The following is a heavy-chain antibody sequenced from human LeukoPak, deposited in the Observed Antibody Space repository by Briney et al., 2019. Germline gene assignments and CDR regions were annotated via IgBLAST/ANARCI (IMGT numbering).Heavy chain of an antibody. D-gene: IGHD3-22*01. J-gene: IGHJ1*01. CDR1: GYTFTSYY. CDR2: INPNGGST. Sequence: ASVKVSCTASGYTFTSYYIHWVRQAPGQGLEWMGIINPNGGSTSYPQKFQGRVTLTRDTSTSTVYMELSSLRSEDTAVYYCARDGDSTAYYLYWGQGTLVTVSS. V-gene: IGHV1-46*01. CDR3: ARDGDSTAYYLY.